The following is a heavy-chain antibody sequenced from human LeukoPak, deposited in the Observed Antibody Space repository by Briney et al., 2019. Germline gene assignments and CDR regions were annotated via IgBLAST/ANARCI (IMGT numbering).Heavy chain of an antibody. Sequence: PGGSLRLSCAASGFTFDDYTMHWVRQAPGKGLEWVSLISWDGGSTYYADSVKGRFTISRDNSKNSLYLQMNSLRTEDTALYYCAKDMVAAAATDYYYGMDVWGQGTTVTVSS. CDR3: AKDMVAAAATDYYYGMDV. J-gene: IGHJ6*02. CDR2: ISWDGGST. D-gene: IGHD6-13*01. CDR1: GFTFDDYT. V-gene: IGHV3-43*01.